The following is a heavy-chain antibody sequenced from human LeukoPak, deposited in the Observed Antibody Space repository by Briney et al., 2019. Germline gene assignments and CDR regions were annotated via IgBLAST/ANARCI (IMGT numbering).Heavy chain of an antibody. CDR3: ARDLKIGYNSGWYSFDY. J-gene: IGHJ4*02. CDR1: GGSISSSSYY. Sequence: PSETLSLTCTVSGGSISSSSYYWGWIRQPPGKGLEWIGCIYYSGTTNYNPSLKSRVTISVDTSKNQFSLKLNSVTAADTAVYYCARDLKIGYNSGWYSFDYWGQGTLVTVSS. D-gene: IGHD6-19*01. V-gene: IGHV4-61*01. CDR2: IYYSGTT.